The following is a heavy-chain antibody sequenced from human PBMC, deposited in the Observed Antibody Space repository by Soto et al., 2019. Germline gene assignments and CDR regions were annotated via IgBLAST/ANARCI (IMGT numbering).Heavy chain of an antibody. V-gene: IGHV3-33*01. D-gene: IGHD5-12*01. CDR2: IWYDGSNK. CDR3: ARDDVEMATFFVPY. J-gene: IGHJ4*02. CDR1: GFTFSSYG. Sequence: PGGSLRLSCAASGFTFSSYGMHWVRQAPGKGLEWVAVIWYDGSNKYYADSVKGRFTISRDNSKNTLYLQMNSLRAEDTAVYYCARDDVEMATFFVPYWGQGTLVTVSS.